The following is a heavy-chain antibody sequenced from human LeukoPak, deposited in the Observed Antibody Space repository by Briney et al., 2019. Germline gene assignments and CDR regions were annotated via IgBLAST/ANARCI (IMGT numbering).Heavy chain of an antibody. V-gene: IGHV4-59*01. D-gene: IGHD3-10*01. Sequence: KPSETLSLTCTVSGGSISSYYWSWIRQPPGKGLEWIGYIYYSGSTNYNPSLKSRVTISVDTSKNQFSLKLSSVTAADTAVYYCARAELDYYGSGSPPFDYWGQGTLVTVSS. CDR3: ARAELDYYGSGSPPFDY. J-gene: IGHJ4*02. CDR2: IYYSGST. CDR1: GGSISSYY.